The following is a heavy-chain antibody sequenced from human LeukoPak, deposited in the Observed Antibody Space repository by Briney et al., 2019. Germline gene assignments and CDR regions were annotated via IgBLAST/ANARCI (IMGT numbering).Heavy chain of an antibody. CDR1: GFTFSSYA. CDR2: INDNGAGT. CDR3: AKGLTVAGTWRFDP. Sequence: GGSLRLSCAASGFTFSSYAMSWVRQAPGKGLKWVSTINDNGAGTYYADSVRGRFTISRDNSKNTLYLQMNSLRAEDTAVYYCAKGLTVAGTWRFDPWGQGTLVTVSS. D-gene: IGHD6-19*01. J-gene: IGHJ5*02. V-gene: IGHV3-23*01.